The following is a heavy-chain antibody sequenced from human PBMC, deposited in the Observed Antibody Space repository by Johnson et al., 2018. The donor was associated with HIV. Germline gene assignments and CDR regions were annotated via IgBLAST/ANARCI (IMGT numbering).Heavy chain of an antibody. J-gene: IGHJ3*02. CDR1: GFTFSSYA. D-gene: IGHD6-6*01. CDR2: ISYDGSNK. Sequence: QMLLVESGGGVVQPGRSLRLSCAASGFTFSSYAMHWVRQAPGKGLEWVAVISYDGSNKYYADSVKGRFTISRDNSKNTLYLQMNSLRAEDTDVYYCARPSEDYSSSSGDAFDIWGQGTMVTVSS. CDR3: ARPSEDYSSSSGDAFDI. V-gene: IGHV3-30*04.